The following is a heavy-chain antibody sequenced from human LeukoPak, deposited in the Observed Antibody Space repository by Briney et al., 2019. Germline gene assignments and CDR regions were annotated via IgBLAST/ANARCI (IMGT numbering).Heavy chain of an antibody. CDR3: AKDLRYYDSSGYAAEYFQH. J-gene: IGHJ1*01. D-gene: IGHD3-22*01. V-gene: IGHV3-30*18. CDR1: GFTFSSYG. Sequence: GGSLRLSCAASGFTFSSYGMHWVRQAPGKGLEWVAVISYDGSNKYYADSVKGRFTISRDNSKNTLYLQMNSLRAEDTAVYYCAKDLRYYDSSGYAAEYFQHWGQGTLVTVSS. CDR2: ISYDGSNK.